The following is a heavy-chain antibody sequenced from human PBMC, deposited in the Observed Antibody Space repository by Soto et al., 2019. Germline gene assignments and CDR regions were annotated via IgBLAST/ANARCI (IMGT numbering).Heavy chain of an antibody. J-gene: IGHJ5*02. CDR1: GFTFSSYA. CDR3: AKDVRQLVRRWFDP. D-gene: IGHD6-6*01. CDR2: ISGSGGST. Sequence: PGGSLRLSCAASGFTFSSYAMSWVRQAPGKGLEWVSAISGSGGSTYYADSVKCRFTISRDNSKNTLYLQMNSLRAEDTAVYYCAKDVRQLVRRWFDPWGQGTLVTVSS. V-gene: IGHV3-23*01.